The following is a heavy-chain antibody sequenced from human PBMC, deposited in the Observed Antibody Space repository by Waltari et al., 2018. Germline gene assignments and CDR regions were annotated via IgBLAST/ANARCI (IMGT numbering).Heavy chain of an antibody. D-gene: IGHD2-15*01. CDR1: GFTFSSYG. V-gene: IGHV3-30*02. Sequence: QVQLVESGGGVVQPGGSLRLSCAASGFTFSSYGMHWVRQAPGKGLEWVAFIRYDGSNKYYADSVKGRFTISRDNSKNTLYLQMNSLRAEDTAVYYCAKDIVVVAATGDAFDIWGQGTMVTVSS. CDR2: IRYDGSNK. CDR3: AKDIVVVAATGDAFDI. J-gene: IGHJ3*02.